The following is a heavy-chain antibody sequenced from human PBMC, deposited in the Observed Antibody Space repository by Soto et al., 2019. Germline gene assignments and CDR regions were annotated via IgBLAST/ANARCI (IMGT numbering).Heavy chain of an antibody. CDR3: ATRGKTPASALTLDY. Sequence: ASVKVSCKTSGYTFTNYDINWVRQAPGQGLEWMGWMNPNSGNTGYAQQFQGRVSMTRNTAISTAYMELSGLRSGDSAVYFCATRGKTPASALTLDYWARGTLFTFSS. V-gene: IGHV1-8*01. CDR1: GYTFTNYD. D-gene: IGHD6-13*01. J-gene: IGHJ4*02. CDR2: MNPNSGNT.